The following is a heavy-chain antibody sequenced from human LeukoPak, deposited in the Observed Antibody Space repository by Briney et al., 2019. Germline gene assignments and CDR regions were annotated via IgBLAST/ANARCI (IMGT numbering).Heavy chain of an antibody. CDR1: GYIFTNYG. Sequence: ASVKVSCKTSGYIFTNYGVSWVRQAPGQGLEWMGWINVYNGHTIYAQEFQGRVTLTTDTSTSTAHMDLRSLRSDDTAVYYCVRDSDHAPDYWGQGTLVTVSS. J-gene: IGHJ4*02. V-gene: IGHV1-18*01. CDR2: INVYNGHT. CDR3: VRDSDHAPDY. D-gene: IGHD3-10*01.